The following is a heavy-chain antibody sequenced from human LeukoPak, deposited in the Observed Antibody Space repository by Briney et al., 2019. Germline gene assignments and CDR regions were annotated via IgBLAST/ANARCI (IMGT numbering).Heavy chain of an antibody. CDR1: GGSISSGGYY. D-gene: IGHD2-21*02. V-gene: IGHV4-31*03. J-gene: IGHJ4*02. Sequence: PSQTLSLTCTVSGGSISSGGYYWSWIRQHPGKGLEWIGYIYYSGSTYYNPSLKSRVTISVDTSKNQFSLKLSSVTAADTAVYYCARAGVVVTAMDYWGQGTLVTVSP. CDR2: IYYSGST. CDR3: ARAGVVVTAMDY.